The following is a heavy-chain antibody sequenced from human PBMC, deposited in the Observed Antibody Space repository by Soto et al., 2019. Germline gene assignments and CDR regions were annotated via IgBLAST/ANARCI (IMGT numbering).Heavy chain of an antibody. J-gene: IGHJ4*02. CDR3: GRSLGIAVGSGGWWANYFDR. CDR2: IIASNGTA. Sequence: QSPGQRLEWMGGIIASNGTANYAQKFQGRVTITADESTSTVYMVLSSLRSEDTATYYCGRSLGIAVGSGGWWANYFDRWGQGTLVTVSS. D-gene: IGHD6-19*01. V-gene: IGHV1-69*01.